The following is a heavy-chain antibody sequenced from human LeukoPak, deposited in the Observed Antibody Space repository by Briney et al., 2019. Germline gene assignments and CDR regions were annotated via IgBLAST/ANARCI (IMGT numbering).Heavy chain of an antibody. CDR2: INSDGSST. J-gene: IGHJ4*02. D-gene: IGHD5-24*01. CDR1: GFTFSSYW. Sequence: GGSLRLSCAASGFTFSSYWMHWVRHAPGKGLVWVSRINSDGSSTSYADSVKGRFTISRDNAKNTLYLQMNSLRAEDTAVYYCASGRRDGYNSFDYWGQGTLVTVSS. V-gene: IGHV3-74*01. CDR3: ASGRRDGYNSFDY.